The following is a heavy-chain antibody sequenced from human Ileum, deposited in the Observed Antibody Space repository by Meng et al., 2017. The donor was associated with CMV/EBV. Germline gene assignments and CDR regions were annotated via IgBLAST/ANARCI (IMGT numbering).Heavy chain of an antibody. V-gene: IGHV4-39*07. J-gene: IGHJ5*02. CDR1: GGSISSGTYY. CDR3: AGDWGPYSSRGYFDP. Sequence: QMQTQESGPGLVTPSETLSLTCTVTGGSISSGTYYWAWIRQSPGKGLEWIGSIYYSGSTYDNPSLKSRVTMSVDTFKNQFSLKLTSVTAADTAVYYCAGDWGPYSSRGYFDPWGQGTLVTVSS. D-gene: IGHD6-13*01. CDR2: IYYSGST.